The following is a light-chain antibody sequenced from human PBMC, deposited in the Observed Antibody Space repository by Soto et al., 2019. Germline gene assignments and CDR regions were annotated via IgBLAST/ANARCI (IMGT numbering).Light chain of an antibody. CDR2: GAS. CDR1: QSVSSSY. V-gene: IGKV3-20*01. Sequence: EIVLTQSPGTLSLSPGERATLSCRASQSVSSSYLAWYQQKPGQAPRLLIYGASSRATGIPDMFSGGGAGTDFTLTISRLDPEDFAVYYCQKYGLLGYTFGQGTKLEIK. J-gene: IGKJ2*01. CDR3: QKYGLLGYT.